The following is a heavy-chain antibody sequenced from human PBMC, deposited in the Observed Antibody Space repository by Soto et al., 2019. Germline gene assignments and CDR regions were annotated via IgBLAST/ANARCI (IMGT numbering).Heavy chain of an antibody. CDR2: IYYSGST. V-gene: IGHV4-59*01. Sequence: SETLCLTCTVAGGTIISYCWSWIRKPPGKGLEWIGYIYYSGSTNYNPSLKSRVTISVDTSKNQFSLKLSSVTAADTAVYYCARTRSYYYDSSGANFDYWGQGTLVTVSS. CDR3: ARTRSYYYDSSGANFDY. J-gene: IGHJ4*02. D-gene: IGHD3-22*01. CDR1: GGTIISYC.